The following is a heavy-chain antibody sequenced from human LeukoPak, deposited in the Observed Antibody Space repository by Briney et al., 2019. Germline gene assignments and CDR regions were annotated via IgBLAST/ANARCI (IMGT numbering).Heavy chain of an antibody. CDR2: IYYSGGT. D-gene: IGHD3-22*01. CDR1: GGSISSTSYD. V-gene: IGHV4-39*07. CDR3: ARFPSYDPHRTDV. Sequence: SETLSLTCTVSGGSISSTSYDWGWIRQPPGKGLEWIGSIYYSGGTYYNPSLKSRVTISVDTSKNQFSLKLSSVTAADTAVYYCARFPSYDPHRTDVWGQGTTVTVSS. J-gene: IGHJ6*02.